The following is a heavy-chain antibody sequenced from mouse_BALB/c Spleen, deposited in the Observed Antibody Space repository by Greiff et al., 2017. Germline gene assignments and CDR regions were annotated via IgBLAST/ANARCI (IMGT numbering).Heavy chain of an antibody. CDR1: GFTFSSYY. CDR2: INSNGGST. CDR3: ARRPYGIYFDY. V-gene: IGHV5-6-2*01. D-gene: IGHD2-1*01. J-gene: IGHJ2*01. Sequence: EVKLVESGGGLVKLGGSLKLSCAASGFTFSSYYMSWVRQTPEKRLELVAAINSNGGSTYYPDTVKGRFTISRDNAKNTLYLQMSSLKSEDTALYYYARRPYGIYFDYWGQGTTLTVSS.